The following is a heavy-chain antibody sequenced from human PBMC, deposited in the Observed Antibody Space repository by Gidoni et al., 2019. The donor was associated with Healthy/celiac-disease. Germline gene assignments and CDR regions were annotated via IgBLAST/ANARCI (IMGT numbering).Heavy chain of an antibody. CDR2: ISSSGSTI. V-gene: IGHV3-11*01. D-gene: IGHD6-6*01. J-gene: IGHJ4*02. CDR1: GFTFRYYY. CDR3: ARDSEYSSSSVPFDY. Sequence: QVQLVESGGGLVKPGGSLRLSCAASGFTFRYYYMSWIRQAPGKGLEWVSYISSSGSTIYYADSVKGRFTSSRDNAKNSLYLQMNSLRAEDTAVYYCARDSEYSSSSVPFDYWGQGTLVTVSS.